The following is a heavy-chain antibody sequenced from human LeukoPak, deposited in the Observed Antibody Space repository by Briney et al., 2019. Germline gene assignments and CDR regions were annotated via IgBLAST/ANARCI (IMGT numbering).Heavy chain of an antibody. CDR1: GFTFSSYA. Sequence: GGSLRLSCAASGFTFSSYAMSWVRQAPGKGLEWVSAISGSGGSTYYADSVKGRLTISRDNSKNTLYLQMNSLRAEDTAVYYCAKVIWCSGGSCYYYYYGMDVWGQGTAVTVSS. J-gene: IGHJ6*02. D-gene: IGHD2-15*01. CDR2: ISGSGGST. CDR3: AKVIWCSGGSCYYYYYGMDV. V-gene: IGHV3-23*01.